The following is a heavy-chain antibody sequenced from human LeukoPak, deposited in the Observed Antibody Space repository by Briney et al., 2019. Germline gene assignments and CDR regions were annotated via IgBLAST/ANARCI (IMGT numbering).Heavy chain of an antibody. Sequence: SETLSLTCTDSGGSISSSAYFWGWIRQPPGKGLEWIGSIYYSGSTSYSPSLKSRLTISVDTSKNQFSLRLSSVTAADTAVYYCARYSGVTTIDYWGQGTLVTVSS. V-gene: IGHV4-39*01. CDR1: GGSISSSAYF. CDR2: IYYSGST. D-gene: IGHD4-17*01. CDR3: ARYSGVTTIDY. J-gene: IGHJ4*02.